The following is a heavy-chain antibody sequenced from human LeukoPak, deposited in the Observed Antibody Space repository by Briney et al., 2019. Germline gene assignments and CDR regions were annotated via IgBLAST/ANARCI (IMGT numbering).Heavy chain of an antibody. J-gene: IGHJ3*02. CDR3: ARDRVGATTSAFDI. Sequence: PGGSLRLSCAASGFTFSDYYMSWIRQAPGKGLEWVSYISSSGSTIYYADSVKGRFTISRDNAKNSLYLQMNSLRAEDTSVYYCARDRVGATTSAFDIWGQGTMVTVSS. D-gene: IGHD1-26*01. CDR2: ISSSGSTI. V-gene: IGHV3-11*04. CDR1: GFTFSDYY.